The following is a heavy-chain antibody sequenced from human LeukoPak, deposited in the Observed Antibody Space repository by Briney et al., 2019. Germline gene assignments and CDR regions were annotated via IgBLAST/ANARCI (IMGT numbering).Heavy chain of an antibody. CDR3: ARQYGSGSAYTPVVDL. J-gene: IGHJ4*02. CDR1: GASISSSSYY. Sequence: SETLSLTCTVSGASISSSSYYWIWIRQPPGKGLEWIGSIYYSGSTYYNPSLKSRVTISVDTSKNQFSLKLSSLTAAETAVYYCARQYGSGSAYTPVVDLWGQGTLVTVSS. V-gene: IGHV4-39*01. CDR2: IYYSGST. D-gene: IGHD3-10*01.